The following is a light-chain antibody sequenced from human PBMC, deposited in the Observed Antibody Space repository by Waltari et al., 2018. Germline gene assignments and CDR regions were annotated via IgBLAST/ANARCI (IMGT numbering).Light chain of an antibody. Sequence: QSALTQPASVSGSPGQSITISCTGTSNDVGRYNSVSWYQQPPGKAPKVMIYEVSHRPSGTSNRFSGSKSGNTASLTISGLQTEDEADYYCSSYTTSSTNVILGGGTKVTVL. J-gene: IGLJ2*01. CDR1: SNDVGRYNS. CDR3: SSYTTSSTNVI. V-gene: IGLV2-14*01. CDR2: EVS.